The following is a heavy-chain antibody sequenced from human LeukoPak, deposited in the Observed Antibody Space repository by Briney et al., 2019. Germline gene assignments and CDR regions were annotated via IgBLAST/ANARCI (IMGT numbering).Heavy chain of an antibody. CDR3: ARHPGYSSSWYQEIKNPYFDY. J-gene: IGHJ4*02. Sequence: GSLRLSCAASGFTFSSYSMNWVRQAPGKGLEWVSSISSSSSYIYYADSVKGRFTISRDNAKNSLYLQMNSLRAEDTAVYYCARHPGYSSSWYQEIKNPYFDYWGQGTLVTVSS. D-gene: IGHD6-13*01. CDR1: GFTFSSYS. CDR2: ISSSSSYI. V-gene: IGHV3-21*01.